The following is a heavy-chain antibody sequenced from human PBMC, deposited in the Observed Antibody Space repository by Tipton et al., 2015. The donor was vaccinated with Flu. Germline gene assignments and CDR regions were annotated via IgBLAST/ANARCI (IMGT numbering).Heavy chain of an antibody. V-gene: IGHV3-48*03. CDR2: ISSIGTTI. CDR1: GFTFSSYE. Sequence: SPRLSCAASGFTFSSYEMNWVRQAPGKGLEWLSYISSIGTTISYADSVKGRFTISRDNAKNSLYLQLNSLRAEDTAVYYCATLTGDDYWGQGVLVTVSS. J-gene: IGHJ4*02. D-gene: IGHD7-27*01. CDR3: ATLTGDDY.